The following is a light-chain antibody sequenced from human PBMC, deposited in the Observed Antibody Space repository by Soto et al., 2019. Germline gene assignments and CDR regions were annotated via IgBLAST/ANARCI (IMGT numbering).Light chain of an antibody. Sequence: QSVLTQPASVSGSPGQSITISCTGTSSDVGGYNYVSWYQQHPGKAPKLMIYGVTNRPSGVSNRFSGSKSGNTASLTISGRQAEDEADYYCSSYTSSTTLSVVFGGGTKVTVL. CDR2: GVT. J-gene: IGLJ2*01. V-gene: IGLV2-14*01. CDR3: SSYTSSTTLSVV. CDR1: SSDVGGYNY.